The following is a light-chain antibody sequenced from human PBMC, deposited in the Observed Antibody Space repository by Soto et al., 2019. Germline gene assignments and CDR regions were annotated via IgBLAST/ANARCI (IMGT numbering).Light chain of an antibody. Sequence: DSKLPRFLSTRPAPLGDKVTTPCRASQSVSTWLARYQQKPGKAPKLLMYDASSLESGVPLRFSGGGSGTEFTLTISSLQPDDFATYYCQQYYTLRTFGQGTKVDIK. CDR2: DAS. J-gene: IGKJ1*01. CDR1: QSVSTW. V-gene: IGKV1-5*01. CDR3: QQYYTLRT.